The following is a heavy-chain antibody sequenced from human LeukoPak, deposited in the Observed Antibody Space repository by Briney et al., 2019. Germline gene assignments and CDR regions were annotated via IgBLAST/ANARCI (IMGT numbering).Heavy chain of an antibody. CDR2: ISYDGSNK. J-gene: IGHJ4*02. CDR3: ARGPYSGSPPAW. CDR1: GFTFSSYA. Sequence: GGSLRLSCAASGFTFSSYAMHWVRQAPGKGLEWVAVISYDGSNKYYADSVKGRFTISRDNSKNTLYLQMNSLRAEDTAVYYCARGPYSGSPPAWWGQGTLVTVSS. V-gene: IGHV3-30-3*01. D-gene: IGHD1-26*01.